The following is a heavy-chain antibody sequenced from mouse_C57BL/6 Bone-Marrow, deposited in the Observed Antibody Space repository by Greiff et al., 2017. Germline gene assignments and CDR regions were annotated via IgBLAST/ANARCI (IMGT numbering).Heavy chain of an antibody. Sequence: EVQLMESGGGLVQPGESLKLSCESNEYDFPSHDMPWVRKTPEKRLELVAAINRDGGSTYYPDHMERRFIISRDNTKKTLYLQMSSLRSEDTAVYYCARHGYGYYAMDYWGQGTSVTVSS. CDR2: INRDGGST. CDR1: EYDFPSHD. J-gene: IGHJ4*01. D-gene: IGHD2-2*01. CDR3: ARHGYGYYAMDY. V-gene: IGHV5-2*01.